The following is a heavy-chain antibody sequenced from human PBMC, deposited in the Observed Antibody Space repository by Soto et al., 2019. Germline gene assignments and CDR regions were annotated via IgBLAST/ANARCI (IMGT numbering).Heavy chain of an antibody. D-gene: IGHD4-17*01. CDR1: GGSFSGYY. V-gene: IGHV4-34*01. CDR2: INHSGST. J-gene: IGHJ4*02. CDR3: ARATTVTTRGDY. Sequence: QVQLQQWGAGLLKPSETLSLTCAVYGGSFSGYYWSWIRQPPGKGLEWIGEINHSGSTNYNPSLESRVTISVDTSKNQFSLKLSSVTAADTAVYYCARATTVTTRGDYWGQGTLVTVSS.